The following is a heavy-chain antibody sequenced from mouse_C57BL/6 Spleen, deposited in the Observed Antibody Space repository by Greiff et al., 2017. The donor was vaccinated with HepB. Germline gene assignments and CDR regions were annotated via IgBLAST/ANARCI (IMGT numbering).Heavy chain of an antibody. CDR3: AREGRLRPLDY. D-gene: IGHD3-2*02. CDR1: GYTFTSYW. Sequence: QVQLQQPGAELVRPGSSVKLSCKASGYTFTSYWMHWVKQRPIQGLEWIGNIDPSDSETHYNQKFKDKATLTVDKSSSTAYMQLSSLTSEDSAVYYCAREGRLRPLDYWGQGTTLTVSS. V-gene: IGHV1-52*01. CDR2: IDPSDSET. J-gene: IGHJ2*01.